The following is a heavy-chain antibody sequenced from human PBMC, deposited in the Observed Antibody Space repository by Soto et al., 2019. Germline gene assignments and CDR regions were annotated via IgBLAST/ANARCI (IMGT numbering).Heavy chain of an antibody. D-gene: IGHD3-22*01. V-gene: IGHV4-59*08. Sequence: PSETLSLTCTVSGDSISAYSWSWVRQPPGKGLEWIGYIYYSGSTYYNPSLKSRVTISVDTSKNQFSLNLSSVTAADTAVYYCARQASGYYYGWFDPWGQGTLVTVSS. CDR1: GDSISAYS. CDR2: IYYSGST. CDR3: ARQASGYYYGWFDP. J-gene: IGHJ5*02.